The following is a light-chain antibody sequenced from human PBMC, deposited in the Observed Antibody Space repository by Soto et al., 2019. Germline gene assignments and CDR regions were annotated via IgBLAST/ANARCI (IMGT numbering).Light chain of an antibody. V-gene: IGKV3-20*01. CDR2: GTS. Sequence: EVALTQSPATLSLSPVEIATLSCMASQSVSSTYLAWYQQQPGQAPRLLMSGTSNRATGTPDRFSGSGSGTDFTLTISRLEPEDFAVYYCQQYGSPPITFGQGTRLEI. J-gene: IGKJ5*01. CDR3: QQYGSPPIT. CDR1: QSVSSTY.